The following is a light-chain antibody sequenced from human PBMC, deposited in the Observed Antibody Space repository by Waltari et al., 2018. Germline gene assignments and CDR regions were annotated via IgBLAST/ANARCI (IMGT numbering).Light chain of an antibody. CDR1: QTISYW. Sequence: DVQMTQSPSTLSAYVGDRGTITCRASQTISYWLALFQQKPGKAPKLLIYRASSLPTGVPSRFSGSGSGTEFALTISSLQPDDFATYYCQHYIHYPYTFGQGTKLEIK. CDR3: QHYIHYPYT. V-gene: IGKV1-5*03. J-gene: IGKJ2*01. CDR2: RAS.